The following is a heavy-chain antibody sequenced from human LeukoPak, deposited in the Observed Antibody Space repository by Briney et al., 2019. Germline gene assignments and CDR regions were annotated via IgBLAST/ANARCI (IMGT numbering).Heavy chain of an antibody. CDR2: ISESGTT. Sequence: SETLSLTCSVSGGSISSSLHYWAWTRQPPGKGLEWLATISESGTTYYNPSLKSRVTISVDTSKSQFSLNLGSVTAADTAVYYCARYSGSYFDYWGQGALVTVSS. CDR1: GGSISSSLHY. D-gene: IGHD6-19*01. J-gene: IGHJ4*02. V-gene: IGHV4-39*01. CDR3: ARYSGSYFDY.